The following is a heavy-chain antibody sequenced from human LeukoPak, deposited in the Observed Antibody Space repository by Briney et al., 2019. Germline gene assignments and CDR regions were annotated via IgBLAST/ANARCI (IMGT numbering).Heavy chain of an antibody. CDR1: GFTFSTYA. Sequence: GGSLRLSCAASGFTFSTYAMSWVLQAPGKGLEWVSGITGSGGSTYYADPVKGRFTISRDNSKNTLSLQMNSLRAEDTAVYYCAKSRSSGSYCIDYWGQGTLVTVSS. J-gene: IGHJ4*02. V-gene: IGHV3-23*01. D-gene: IGHD3-10*01. CDR3: AKSRSSGSYCIDY. CDR2: ITGSGGST.